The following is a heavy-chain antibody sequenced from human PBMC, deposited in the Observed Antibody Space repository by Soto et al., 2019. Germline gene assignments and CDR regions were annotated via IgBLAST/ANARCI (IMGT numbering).Heavy chain of an antibody. V-gene: IGHV4-59*01. Sequence: SETLSLTCTVSGGSISSYYWSWIRQPPGKGLEWIGYIYYSGSTNYNPSLKSRVTISVDTSKNQFSLKLSSVTAADTAVYYCARLWFGDRTFYYYYMDVWGKGTTVTVSS. CDR3: ARLWFGDRTFYYYYMDV. CDR1: GGSISSYY. CDR2: IYYSGST. J-gene: IGHJ6*03. D-gene: IGHD3-10*01.